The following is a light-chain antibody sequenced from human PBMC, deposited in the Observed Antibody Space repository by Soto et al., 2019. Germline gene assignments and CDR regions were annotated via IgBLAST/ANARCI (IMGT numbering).Light chain of an antibody. Sequence: EIVLTQSPGTLPLYPGERATLSCRASQSVSSNYLVWYQQKPGQAPRPLIYGASSRATGIPDRFSGSGSGTDFTLTISRLEPEDFAVYYCQQYANSPFTFGQGTKLEIK. CDR3: QQYANSPFT. J-gene: IGKJ2*01. CDR2: GAS. V-gene: IGKV3-20*01. CDR1: QSVSSNY.